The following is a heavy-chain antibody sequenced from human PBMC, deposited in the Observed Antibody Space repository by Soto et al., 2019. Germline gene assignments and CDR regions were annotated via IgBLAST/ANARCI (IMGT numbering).Heavy chain of an antibody. CDR3: ASRDPGTSVDY. V-gene: IGHV4-4*02. D-gene: IGHD1-7*01. CDR1: CGSFTSNNW. Sequence: SETLSLTCAVSCGSFTSNNWWTWVRQPPGQGLEWIGEIYRTGSTNYNPSLKSRVTISLDKSENQFSLKVTSLTAADTAVYYCASRDPGTSVDYWGQGTLVTVSS. CDR2: IYRTGST. J-gene: IGHJ4*02.